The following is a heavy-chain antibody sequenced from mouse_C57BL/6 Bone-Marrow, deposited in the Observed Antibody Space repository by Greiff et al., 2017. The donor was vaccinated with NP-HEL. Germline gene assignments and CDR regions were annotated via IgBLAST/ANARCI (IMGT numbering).Heavy chain of an antibody. V-gene: IGHV14-4*01. Sequence: VQLQQSGAELVRPGASVKLSCTASGFNIKDDYMHWVQQSPEQGLEWIGWIDPEDGDTAYASKFQGKATITADTSSNTAYLQLSSLTSEDTAVYYCTTDSDYWGQGTTLTVSS. CDR2: IDPEDGDT. J-gene: IGHJ2*01. CDR1: GFNIKDDY. CDR3: TTDSDY.